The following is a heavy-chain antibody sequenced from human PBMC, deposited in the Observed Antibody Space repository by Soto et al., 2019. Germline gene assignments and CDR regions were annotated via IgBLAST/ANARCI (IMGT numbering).Heavy chain of an antibody. CDR2: ISWNSGSI. CDR3: AKVAGGYDPDWYFDL. CDR1: GFTCDDYA. V-gene: IGHV3-9*01. J-gene: IGHJ2*01. Sequence: GGSLRLSCAASGFTCDDYAMHWVRQAPGKGLEWVSGISWNSGSIGYADSVKGRFTISRDNAKNSLYLQMNSLRAEDTALYYCAKVAGGYDPDWYFDLWGRGTLVTVSS. D-gene: IGHD5-12*01.